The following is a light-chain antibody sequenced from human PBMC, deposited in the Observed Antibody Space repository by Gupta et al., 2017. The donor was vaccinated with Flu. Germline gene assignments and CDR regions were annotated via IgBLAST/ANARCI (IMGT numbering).Light chain of an antibody. CDR2: DNN. CDR3: GAWEDSPNGHYV. Sequence: IITCSGSSSNIGRNTDDCYHQHPGRAPNLLIFDNNKRRSAGPAHCSASKSGASAALAINGLLSEEEADYYYGAWEDSPNGHYVFGTGTKVTVL. J-gene: IGLJ1*01. V-gene: IGLV1-44*01. CDR1: SSNIGRNT.